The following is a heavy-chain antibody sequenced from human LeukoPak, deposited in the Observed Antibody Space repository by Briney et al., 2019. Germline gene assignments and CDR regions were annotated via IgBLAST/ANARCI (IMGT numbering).Heavy chain of an antibody. CDR1: GGSISSYY. J-gene: IGHJ5*02. Sequence: SETLSLTCTVSGGSISSYYWSWIRQPPGKGLEWIGYIYYSGSTNYNPSLKSRVTISVDTSKNQFSLKLSSVTAADTAVYYCAREDCSGGGCYSGEITFDPWGQGTLVTVSS. CDR2: IYYSGST. D-gene: IGHD2-15*01. CDR3: AREDCSGGGCYSGEITFDP. V-gene: IGHV4-59*01.